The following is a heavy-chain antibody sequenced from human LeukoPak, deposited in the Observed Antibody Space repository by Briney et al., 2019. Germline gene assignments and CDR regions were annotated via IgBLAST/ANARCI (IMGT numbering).Heavy chain of an antibody. CDR1: GFAFSSYW. CDR2: IKPDGSTT. Sequence: PGGSLRLSCVASGFAFSSYWMYWVRQVAGKGLVWVSRIKPDGSTTDYADSVKGRFTISRDNAKNTLYLQMNSLRAEDTAVYYCARSIRYSNFNPTYFDYWGQGTLVTVSS. CDR3: ARSIRYSNFNPTYFDY. D-gene: IGHD4-11*01. V-gene: IGHV3-74*01. J-gene: IGHJ4*02.